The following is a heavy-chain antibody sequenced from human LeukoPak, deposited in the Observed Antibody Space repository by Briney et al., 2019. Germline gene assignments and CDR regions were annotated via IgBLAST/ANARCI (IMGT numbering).Heavy chain of an antibody. J-gene: IGHJ4*02. CDR1: GFTFIDYA. D-gene: IGHD3-16*02. V-gene: IGHV1-3*01. CDR3: AREKDYVWGSYRYDFDF. Sequence: GASVKVSCKASGFTFIDYAIHWVRQVPGQRLEWMGWINAGNGNTKYSQKFQGRVTITRDTSASTAYMELSSLRSEDTAVYYCAREKDYVWGSYRYDFDFWGQGTLVTVSS. CDR2: INAGNGNT.